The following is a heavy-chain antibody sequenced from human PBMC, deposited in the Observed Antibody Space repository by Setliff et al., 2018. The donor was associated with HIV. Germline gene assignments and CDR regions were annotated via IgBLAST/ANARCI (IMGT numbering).Heavy chain of an antibody. V-gene: IGHV4-39*01. J-gene: IGHJ5*02. CDR1: GGSASNSRYY. CDR2: IHYNERT. D-gene: IGHD3-22*01. CDR3: ASLVYYYDSNNFLREEGFDP. Sequence: PSETLSLTCTVSGGSASNSRYYWAWIRQPPGKGLEYIGSIHYNERTYYNPSLKSRVAISIDTSKNQFSLNLTSVTAADTAVYYCASLVYYYDSNNFLREEGFDPWRQGTLVTVSS.